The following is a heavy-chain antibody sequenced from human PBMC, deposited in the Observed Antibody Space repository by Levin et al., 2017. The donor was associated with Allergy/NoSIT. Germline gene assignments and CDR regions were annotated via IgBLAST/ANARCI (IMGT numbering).Heavy chain of an antibody. CDR2: IYYSGST. D-gene: IGHD6-13*01. CDR1: GGSISSYY. CDR3: ARSDSSSWYGLDDAFDI. Sequence: SQTLSLTCTVSGGSISSYYWSWIRQPPGKGLEWIGYIYYSGSTNYNPSLKSRVTISVDTSKNQFSLKLSSVTAADTAVYYCARSDSSSWYGLDDAFDIWGQGTMVTVSS. J-gene: IGHJ3*02. V-gene: IGHV4-59*01.